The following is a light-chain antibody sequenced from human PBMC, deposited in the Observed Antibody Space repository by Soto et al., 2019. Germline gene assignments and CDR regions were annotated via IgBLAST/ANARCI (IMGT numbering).Light chain of an antibody. CDR3: QKYNSAPWT. CDR2: AAS. V-gene: IGKV1-27*01. CDR1: QGISNY. Sequence: DIRITQSPSSLSASVGDRVTITCRASQGISNYLAWYQQKPGKVPKLLIYAASTLQSGVPSRFSGSGSGTDFTLTISSLQPEDVATYYCQKYNSAPWTFGQGIKVDIK. J-gene: IGKJ1*01.